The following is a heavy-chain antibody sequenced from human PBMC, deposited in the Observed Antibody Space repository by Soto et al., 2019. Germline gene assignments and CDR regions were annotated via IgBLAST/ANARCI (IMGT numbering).Heavy chain of an antibody. Sequence: PGGSLRLSCTASGFTFNSHTMHWVRQAPGEGLEWVAVISYDGSNKYYADSVKGRFTISRDNSKNTLYLQMNSLRAGDTAVYYCAKPLWSYYYYGMDVWGQGTTVTVSS. J-gene: IGHJ6*02. CDR3: AKPLWSYYYYGMDV. D-gene: IGHD3-10*01. CDR1: GFTFNSHT. V-gene: IGHV3-30*18. CDR2: ISYDGSNK.